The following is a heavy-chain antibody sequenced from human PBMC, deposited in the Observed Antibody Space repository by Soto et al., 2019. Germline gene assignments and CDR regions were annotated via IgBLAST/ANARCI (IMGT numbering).Heavy chain of an antibody. J-gene: IGHJ6*03. Sequence: PSQTLSLTCAISGGSVSSNSAAWNWIRQSPSRGLEWLGRTYYRSKWYNDYAVSVKSRITINPDTSKNQFSLQLNSVTPEDTAVYYCARSNVVSNSYYYYYYMDVWGKGTTVTVSS. D-gene: IGHD3-22*01. CDR1: GGSVSSNSAA. CDR3: ARSNVVSNSYYYYYYMDV. V-gene: IGHV6-1*01. CDR2: TYYRSKWYN.